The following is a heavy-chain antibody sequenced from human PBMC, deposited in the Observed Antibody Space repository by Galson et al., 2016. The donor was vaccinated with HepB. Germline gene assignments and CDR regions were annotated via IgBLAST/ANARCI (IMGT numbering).Heavy chain of an antibody. V-gene: IGHV4-34*12. J-gene: IGHJ6*02. CDR1: GGSSSDYY. Sequence: SETLSLTCAVQGGSSSDYYCNWIRQTPGKGLEWIGEIIHSGRTNYNPSPQSRLPISVDTSKSQFSLKMPSVNAADTAGYYCAGDRRQGYSYAYATDYQHYGIDVWGQGTPGTVSS. CDR2: IIHSGRT. CDR3: AGDRRQGYSYAYATDYQHYGIDV. D-gene: IGHD5-18*01.